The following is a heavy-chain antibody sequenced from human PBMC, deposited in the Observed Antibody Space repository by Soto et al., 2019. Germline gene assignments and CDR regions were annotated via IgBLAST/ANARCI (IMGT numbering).Heavy chain of an antibody. V-gene: IGHV3-23*01. Sequence: EVQLLESGGGLVQPGGSLRLSCAASGFTFTDYALSWVRQAPGKGLEWVATISGIGGSTYLADSVKGRLSISRDNSKNTVSLLMNSLRAEGTAVYFCARGSSGYISSWYYFDYWGRGTLVTVSS. CDR3: ARGSSGYISSWYYFDY. J-gene: IGHJ4*02. CDR2: ISGIGGST. D-gene: IGHD6-13*01. CDR1: GFTFTDYA.